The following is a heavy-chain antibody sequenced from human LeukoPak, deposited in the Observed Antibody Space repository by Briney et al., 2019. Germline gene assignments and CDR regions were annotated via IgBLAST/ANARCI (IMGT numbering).Heavy chain of an antibody. V-gene: IGHV4-59*01. CDR1: GGSISSYY. CDR3: AREGRSGGQFDY. D-gene: IGHD1-26*01. Sequence: PSETLSLTCTVSGGSISSYYWSWIRQPPGKGLEWIGYIYYSGSTNYNPSLKSRVTISVDTSKNQFSLKLSSVTAADTAVYYCAREGRSGGQFDYWGQGTLVTVSS. CDR2: IYYSGST. J-gene: IGHJ4*02.